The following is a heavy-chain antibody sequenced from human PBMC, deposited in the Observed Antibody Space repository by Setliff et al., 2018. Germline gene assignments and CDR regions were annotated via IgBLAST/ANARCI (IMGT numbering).Heavy chain of an antibody. J-gene: IGHJ4*02. CDR1: GGPINSDRYY. CDR2: IYTSGGT. V-gene: IGHV4-61*05. Sequence: SETLSLTCTVSGGPINSDRYYWGWIRQPPGKGLEWIGYIYTSGGTNYNPSLKSRVTISVDTSKNQFSLKLSSVTAADTAVYYCARGINTVSWTPKYWGQGTLVTVSS. CDR3: ARGINTVSWTPKY. D-gene: IGHD2-2*02.